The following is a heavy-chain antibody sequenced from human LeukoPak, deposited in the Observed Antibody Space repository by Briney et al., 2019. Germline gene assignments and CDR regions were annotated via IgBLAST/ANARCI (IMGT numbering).Heavy chain of an antibody. J-gene: IGHJ4*02. CDR3: AREHRTLAAAGVGGLYYFDY. D-gene: IGHD6-13*01. CDR2: IYHSGST. Sequence: PSETLSLTCAVSGGSISSGGYSWSWIRQPPGKGLEWIGYIYHSGSTYYNPSLKSRVTISVDRSKNQFSLKLSSVTAADTAVYYCAREHRTLAAAGVGGLYYFDYWGQGTLVTVSS. CDR1: GGSISSGGYS. V-gene: IGHV4-30-2*01.